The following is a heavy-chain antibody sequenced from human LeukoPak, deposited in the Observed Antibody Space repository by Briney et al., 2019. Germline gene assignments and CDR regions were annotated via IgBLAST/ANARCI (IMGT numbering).Heavy chain of an antibody. J-gene: IGHJ4*02. CDR2: ISYDGSNK. CDR3: AKDPGKFWSGHDY. Sequence: GGSLRLSCAASGSTFSNYGIHWVRQAPGKGLEWVAVISYDGSNKYYTDSVKGRFTISRDNSKNTLYLQMNSLRGEDTAVYYCAKDPGKFWSGHDYWGQGTLVTVSS. CDR1: GSTFSNYG. V-gene: IGHV3-30*18. D-gene: IGHD3-3*01.